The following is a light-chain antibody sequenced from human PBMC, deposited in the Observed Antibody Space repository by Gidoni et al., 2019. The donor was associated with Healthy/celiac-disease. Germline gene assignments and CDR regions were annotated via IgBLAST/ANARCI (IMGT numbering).Light chain of an antibody. Sequence: DIQMTPSPSSLSASVGDRVTIPCRASQSISSYINWYQQKPRTAPTLLIYAASSLQSGVPSRFSGSGSGTDFTLTLSILQPEAFATYFCQQSYSTPAWTFGQGTKVEIK. CDR1: QSISSY. CDR2: AAS. V-gene: IGKV1-39*01. CDR3: QQSYSTPAWT. J-gene: IGKJ1*01.